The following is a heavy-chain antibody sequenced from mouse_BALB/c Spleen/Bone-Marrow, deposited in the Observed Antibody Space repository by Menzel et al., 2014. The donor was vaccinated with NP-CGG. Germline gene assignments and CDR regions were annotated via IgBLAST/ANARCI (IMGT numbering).Heavy chain of an antibody. CDR2: ISSGSSTI. V-gene: IGHV5-17*02. CDR3: ASRYTRKITGAMDY. J-gene: IGHJ4*01. D-gene: IGHD2-4*01. Sequence: EVMLVESGGGLVQPGGSRKLSCAASGFTFSSFGIHWVRQAPEKGLVWVAYISSGSSTIYYADTVKGRFTISRDNPKNALFLQMSSLRSEGTAMYYCASRYTRKITGAMDYWGQGTSVTVSS. CDR1: GFTFSSFG.